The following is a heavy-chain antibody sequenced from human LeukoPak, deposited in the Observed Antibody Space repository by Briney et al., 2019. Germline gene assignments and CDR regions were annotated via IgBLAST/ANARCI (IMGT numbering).Heavy chain of an antibody. CDR1: GYTFTSYG. V-gene: IGHV1-18*01. CDR2: ISAYNGNT. J-gene: IGHJ4*02. D-gene: IGHD3-22*01. Sequence: ASAKVSCKASGYTFTSYGISWVRQAPGQGLEWMGWISAYNGNTNYAQKLQGRVTMTTDTSTSTAYMELRSLRSDDTAVYYCARVGRFYDSSGETIYFDYWGQGTLVTVSS. CDR3: ARVGRFYDSSGETIYFDY.